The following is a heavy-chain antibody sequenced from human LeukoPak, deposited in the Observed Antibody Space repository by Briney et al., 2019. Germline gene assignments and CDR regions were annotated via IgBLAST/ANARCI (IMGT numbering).Heavy chain of an antibody. CDR2: INPNSGGT. CDR1: GYTFTGYY. Sequence: ASVKVSCKASGYTFTGYYMHWVRQAPGQGLEWMGWINPNSGGTNYAQKFQGRVTMIRDTSISTAYMELSRLRSDDTAVYYCARGGGYSGSYYSLWFDPWGQGTLVTVSS. V-gene: IGHV1-2*02. CDR3: ARGGGYSGSYYSLWFDP. J-gene: IGHJ5*02. D-gene: IGHD1-26*01.